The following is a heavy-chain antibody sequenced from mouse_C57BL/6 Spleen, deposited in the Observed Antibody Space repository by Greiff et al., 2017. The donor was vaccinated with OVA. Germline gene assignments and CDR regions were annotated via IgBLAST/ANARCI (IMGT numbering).Heavy chain of an antibody. CDR2: IDPSDSYT. CDR3: ARGGAWFAY. V-gene: IGHV1-50*01. J-gene: IGHJ3*01. Sequence: VQLQQSGAELVKPGASVKLSCKASGYTFTSYWMQWVKQRPGQGLEWIGEIDPSDSYTNYNQKFKGQATLPVDTSSSTAYMQLSSLTSEDAAVYYCARGGAWFAYWGQGTLVTVSA. CDR1: GYTFTSYW.